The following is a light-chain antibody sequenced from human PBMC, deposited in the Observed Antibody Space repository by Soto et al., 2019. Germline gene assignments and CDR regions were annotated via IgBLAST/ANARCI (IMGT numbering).Light chain of an antibody. J-gene: IGLJ2*01. CDR2: EVR. CDR3: SSYGGSDNLI. Sequence: QSALTQPPSASGSPGQSVTISCTGSSNDLGGYNYVSWYQHHPGKAPKLIIYEVRERPSGVPDRFSGSKSGNTASLTVSGLQADDEADYYCSSYGGSDNLIFGGGTQLTVL. CDR1: SNDLGGYNY. V-gene: IGLV2-8*01.